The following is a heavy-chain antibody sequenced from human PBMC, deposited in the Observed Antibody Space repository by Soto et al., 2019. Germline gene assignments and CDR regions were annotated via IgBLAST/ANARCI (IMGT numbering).Heavy chain of an antibody. CDR1: GFTFDDYA. D-gene: IGHD2-8*02. V-gene: IGHV3-9*01. CDR3: AKDRSVYCTGARCERRDYFYYYGMDV. CDR2: LSWNSGSV. Sequence: EVQLVESGGGLVQPGRSLRLSCAASGFTFDDYAMHWVRQAPGRGLEWVSGLSWNSGSVDYVDSVKGRFTISRDNAKNSLYLQMNSLRAEDTALYYCAKDRSVYCTGARCERRDYFYYYGMDVWGQGTTVTVSS. J-gene: IGHJ6*02.